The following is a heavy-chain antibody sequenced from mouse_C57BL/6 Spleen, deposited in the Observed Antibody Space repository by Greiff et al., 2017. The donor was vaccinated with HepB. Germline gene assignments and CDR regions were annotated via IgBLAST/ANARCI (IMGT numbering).Heavy chain of an antibody. CDR3: ARGEADYDWFAY. J-gene: IGHJ3*01. V-gene: IGHV5-4*03. D-gene: IGHD2-4*01. CDR2: ISDGGSYT. CDR1: GFTFSSYA. Sequence: EVKVVESGGGLVKPGGSLKLSCAASGFTFSSYAMSWVRQTPEKRLEWVATISDGGSYTYYPDNVKGRFTISRDNAKNNLYLQMSHLKSEDTAMYYCARGEADYDWFAYWGQGTLVTVSA.